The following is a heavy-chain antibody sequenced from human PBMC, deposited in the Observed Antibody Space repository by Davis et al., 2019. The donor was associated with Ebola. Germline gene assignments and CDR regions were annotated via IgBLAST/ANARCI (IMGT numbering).Heavy chain of an antibody. V-gene: IGHV3-66*01. D-gene: IGHD5-24*01. CDR1: GFTFTTYS. Sequence: GESLKISCVASGFTFTTYSMSWVRQAPGKGLEWVSVIYSGGSTSYADSVKGRFTISRDNAKNTLYLQKNSLRVEDTAVYYCAREMATTNDAFDIWGQGTMVSVSS. J-gene: IGHJ3*02. CDR3: AREMATTNDAFDI. CDR2: IYSGGST.